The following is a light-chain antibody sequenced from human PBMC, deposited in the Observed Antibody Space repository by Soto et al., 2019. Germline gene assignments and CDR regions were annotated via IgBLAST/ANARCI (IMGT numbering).Light chain of an antibody. CDR3: SSYTSSSTYV. CDR1: GSDVGGYNY. V-gene: IGLV2-14*01. J-gene: IGLJ1*01. CDR2: GVT. Sequence: QSALTQPASVSGSPGQSITISYTGTGSDVGGYNYVSWYQHRPGKAAQVMIYGVTNRPSGVFNRCSGSMSDHTASLTLPGLLAQDEADYYCSSYTSSSTYVFGTGTKVTVL.